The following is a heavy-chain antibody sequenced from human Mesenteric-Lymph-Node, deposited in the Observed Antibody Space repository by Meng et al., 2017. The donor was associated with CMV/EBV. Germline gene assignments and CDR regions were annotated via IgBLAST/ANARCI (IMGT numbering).Heavy chain of an antibody. CDR1: GFTFSNYY. Sequence: GGSLRLSCAASGFTFSNYYMSWIRQAPGKGPELVAYISSIGSTIYYADSVKGRFTISRDNAKSSLYLQMDSLRAEDTAVYYCARGGVSSTSQGMDVWGQGTTVTVSS. D-gene: IGHD2-2*01. CDR2: ISSIGSTI. V-gene: IGHV3-11*04. CDR3: ARGGVSSTSQGMDV. J-gene: IGHJ6*02.